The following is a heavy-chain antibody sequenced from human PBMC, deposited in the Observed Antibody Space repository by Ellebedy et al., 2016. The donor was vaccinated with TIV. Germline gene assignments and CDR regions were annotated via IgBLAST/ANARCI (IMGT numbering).Heavy chain of an antibody. Sequence: GESLKISCAASGFTFSGYYMSWFRQAPGKGPDWVSYISYSGDLMYYADFVKGRFTTSRDNAENSLYLQMNSLRAEDTAVYYCARLGVIAAAGASDYWGQGTLVIVSS. CDR3: ARLGVIAAAGASDY. J-gene: IGHJ4*02. V-gene: IGHV3-11*01. CDR1: GFTFSGYY. D-gene: IGHD6-13*01. CDR2: ISYSGDLM.